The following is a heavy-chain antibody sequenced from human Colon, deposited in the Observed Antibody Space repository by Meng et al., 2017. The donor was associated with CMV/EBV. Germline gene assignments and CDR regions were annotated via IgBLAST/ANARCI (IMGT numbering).Heavy chain of an antibody. CDR1: GFNFGSYG. V-gene: IGHV3-23*03. J-gene: IGHJ4*02. D-gene: IGHD4-11*01. CDR3: AKTGGPYSPPTYFDF. CDR2: IYSGGTST. Sequence: GESLKISCAGSGFNFGSYGINWVRQRPGKGLEWVSVIYSGGTSTYYADSVKGRFTITRDNSKKIVYLQMESLRSEDTALYYCAKTGGPYSPPTYFDFWGQGILVTVSS.